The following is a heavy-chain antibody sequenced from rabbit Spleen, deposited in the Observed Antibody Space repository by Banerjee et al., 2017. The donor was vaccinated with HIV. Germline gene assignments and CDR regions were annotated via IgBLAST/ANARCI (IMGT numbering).Heavy chain of an antibody. J-gene: IGHJ4*01. CDR1: GFDFSSNG. CDR3: ARGSAAMTMVITGFYFKL. V-gene: IGHV1S40*01. CDR2: IDPVFGST. Sequence: QSLEESGGDLVKPGASLTLTCTASGFDFSSNGMCWVRQAPGKGLEWIGYIDPVFGSTDYASWAKGRFTISKTSSTTVTLQMTSLTAADTATYFCARGSAAMTMVITGFYFKLWGPGTLVTVS. D-gene: IGHD2-1*01.